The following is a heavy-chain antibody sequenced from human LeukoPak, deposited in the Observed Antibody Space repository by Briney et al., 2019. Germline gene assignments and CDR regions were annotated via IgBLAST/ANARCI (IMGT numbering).Heavy chain of an antibody. CDR1: GGSLSSYY. CDR3: ARTRYLHYYYYYMDV. J-gene: IGHJ6*03. CDR2: IYYSGST. Sequence: SETLSLTCTVSGGSLSSYYWSWVRQPPGKGLEWIGYIYYSGSTNYNPSLKSRVTISVDTSKNQFSLKLSSVTAADTAVYYCARTRYLHYYYYYMDVWGKGTTVTVSS. D-gene: IGHD1-1*01. V-gene: IGHV4-59*01.